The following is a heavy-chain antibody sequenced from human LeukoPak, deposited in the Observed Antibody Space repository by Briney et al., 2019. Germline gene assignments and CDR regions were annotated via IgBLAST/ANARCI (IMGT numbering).Heavy chain of an antibody. V-gene: IGHV1-2*02. J-gene: IGHJ4*02. D-gene: IGHD3-16*02. CDR2: INPNSGGT. CDR3: ARGDYYYDYVWGSYRSFAFDY. Sequence: PGASVKVSCKASGYTFTGYYMHWVRQAPGQGLEWMGWINPNSGGTNYAQKFQGRVTMTRDTSISTAYMELSRLRSDDTAVYYCARGDYYYDYVWGSYRSFAFDYWGQGTLVTVSS. CDR1: GYTFTGYY.